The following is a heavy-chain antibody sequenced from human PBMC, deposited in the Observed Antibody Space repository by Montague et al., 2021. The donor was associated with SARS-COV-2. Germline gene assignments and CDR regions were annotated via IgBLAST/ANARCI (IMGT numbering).Heavy chain of an antibody. CDR2: IYYSGST. V-gene: IGHV4-39*07. CDR3: ARVGRQQMVGLYGMDV. Sequence: SETLSLTCTVSGGSISSSSYYWGWIRQPPGKGLEWIGSIYYSGSTYYNPSLKSRVTISVDTSKNQFSLKLSSVTAADTAVYYCARVGRQQMVGLYGMDVWGQGTPVTVSS. D-gene: IGHD6-13*01. J-gene: IGHJ6*02. CDR1: GGSISSSSYY.